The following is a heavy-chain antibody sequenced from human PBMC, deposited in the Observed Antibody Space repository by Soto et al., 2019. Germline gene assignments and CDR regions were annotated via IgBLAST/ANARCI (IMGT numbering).Heavy chain of an antibody. J-gene: IGHJ6*04. CDR3: ARDGRIAAAAMDV. D-gene: IGHD6-13*01. Sequence: PGGSLRLSCAASGFTFSSYSMNWVRQAPGKGLVWVSCINSDGSSTSYADSVKGRFTISRDNAKNTLYLQMNSLRAEDTAVYYCARDGRIAAAAMDVWGKGTTVTVSS. V-gene: IGHV3-74*01. CDR2: INSDGSST. CDR1: GFTFSSYS.